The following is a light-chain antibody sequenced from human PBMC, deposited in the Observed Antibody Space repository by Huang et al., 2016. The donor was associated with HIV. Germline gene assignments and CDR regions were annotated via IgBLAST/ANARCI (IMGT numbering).Light chain of an antibody. CDR1: QSVSSY. CDR3: QQRDNWHWP. Sequence: EIVLTQSPATLSLSPGGRATLSCRASQSVSSYLAWYQQKPGQAPRLVIYDTSNGAAGIPAWFSGSGSGTDFTLTISSLEPEDFAVYYCQQRDNWHWPFGQGTKVEIK. CDR2: DTS. V-gene: IGKV3-11*01. J-gene: IGKJ1*01.